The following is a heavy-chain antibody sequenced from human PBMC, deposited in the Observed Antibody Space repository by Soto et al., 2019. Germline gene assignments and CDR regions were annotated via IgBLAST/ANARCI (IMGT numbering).Heavy chain of an antibody. CDR3: ARAGYCTRGHCYNYYAYGMDV. CDR2: ISYDGRSQ. J-gene: IGHJ6*02. V-gene: IGHV3-30*03. CDR1: GFLFSDFG. Sequence: QVQMVESGGGVVQPGRSLRLTCSASGFLFSDFGIHWVRQAPGKGLALVAVISYDGRSQYYAESVKGRFTISRDDSDHTLHLQMTSLRPDDTAVYHCARAGYCTRGHCYNYYAYGMDVWGQGTTVTVSS. D-gene: IGHD2-8*01.